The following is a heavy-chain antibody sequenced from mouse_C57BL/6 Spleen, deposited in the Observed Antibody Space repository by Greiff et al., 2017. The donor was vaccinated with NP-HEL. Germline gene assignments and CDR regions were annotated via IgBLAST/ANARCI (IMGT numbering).Heavy chain of an antibody. CDR3: AREEVVTTGFDY. J-gene: IGHJ2*01. Sequence: VKLQQPGAELVKPGASVKLSCKASGYTFTSYWMHWVKQRPGQGLEWIGMIHPNSGSTNYNEKFKSKATLTVDKSSSTAYMQLSSLTSEDSAVYYCAREEVVTTGFDYWGQGTTLTVSS. CDR1: GYTFTSYW. V-gene: IGHV1-64*01. D-gene: IGHD2-3*01. CDR2: IHPNSGST.